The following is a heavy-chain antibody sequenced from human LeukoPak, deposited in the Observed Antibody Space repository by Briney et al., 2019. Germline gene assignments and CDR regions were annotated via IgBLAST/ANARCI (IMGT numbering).Heavy chain of an antibody. Sequence: ASVKVSCKASGYTFTSYDINWVRQATGQGLEWMGWMNPNSGNTGYAQKFQGRVTMTRNTSISTAYMEPSSLRSEDTAVYYCARATGRDCDFWSGYRYYYYGMDVWGQGTTVTVSS. J-gene: IGHJ6*02. V-gene: IGHV1-8*01. CDR3: ARATGRDCDFWSGYRYYYYGMDV. CDR1: GYTFTSYD. D-gene: IGHD3-3*01. CDR2: MNPNSGNT.